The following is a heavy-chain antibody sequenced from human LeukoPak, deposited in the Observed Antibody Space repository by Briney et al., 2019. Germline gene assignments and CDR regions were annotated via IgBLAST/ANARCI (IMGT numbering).Heavy chain of an antibody. CDR1: GYTFTSYD. D-gene: IGHD3-16*02. Sequence: ASVKVSCKASGYTFTSYDINWVRQATGQGLEWMGWMNPNSGNTNYAQKLQGRVTMTTDTSTNTAYMEVGSLRSDDAAVYYCARLRLGELSSGFDYWGQGTLVTVSS. CDR3: ARLRLGELSSGFDY. CDR2: MNPNSGNT. V-gene: IGHV1-18*01. J-gene: IGHJ4*02.